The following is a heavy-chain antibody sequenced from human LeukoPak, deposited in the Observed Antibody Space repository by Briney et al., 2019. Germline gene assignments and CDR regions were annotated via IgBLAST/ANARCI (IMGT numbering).Heavy chain of an antibody. CDR3: ARAWVISRLGDAFDI. CDR1: GYTFTSYD. Sequence: ASVKVSCKASGYTFTSYDINWVRQATGQGLEWMGWVNPNTGNTGYAQKFQRRVTMTRNTSISTAYMELSSLRSEDTAVYYCARAWVISRLGDAFDIWGQGTMVTVSS. V-gene: IGHV1-8*01. D-gene: IGHD7-27*01. J-gene: IGHJ3*02. CDR2: VNPNTGNT.